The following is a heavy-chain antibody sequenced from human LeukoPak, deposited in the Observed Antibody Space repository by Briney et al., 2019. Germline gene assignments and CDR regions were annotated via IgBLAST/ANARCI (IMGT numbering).Heavy chain of an antibody. CDR3: ARLYSSSSGKAFDI. J-gene: IGHJ3*02. Sequence: GGSLRLSCAASGFTFSRYEMNWVRQAPGKGLEWVSYIGSSGRSIYYADSVKGRFTISRDNAKNSLYLQMNSLRAEDTAVYYCARLYSSSSGKAFDIWGQGTMVTVSS. CDR2: IGSSGRSI. V-gene: IGHV3-48*03. D-gene: IGHD6-6*01. CDR1: GFTFSRYE.